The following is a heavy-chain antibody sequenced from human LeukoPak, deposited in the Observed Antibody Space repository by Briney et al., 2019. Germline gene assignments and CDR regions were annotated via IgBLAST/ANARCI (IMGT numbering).Heavy chain of an antibody. D-gene: IGHD6-13*01. J-gene: IGHJ4*02. CDR1: GYTFKSHD. CDR2: MNPNSGNT. V-gene: IGHV1-8*03. CDR3: ARDLPYSSSPDY. Sequence: VASVKVSCKASGYTFKSHDINWVRQATGQGLEWMGWMNPNSGNTGYAQKFQGRVTITRNTSISTAYMELSSLRSDDTAVYYCARDLPYSSSPDYWGQGTLVTASS.